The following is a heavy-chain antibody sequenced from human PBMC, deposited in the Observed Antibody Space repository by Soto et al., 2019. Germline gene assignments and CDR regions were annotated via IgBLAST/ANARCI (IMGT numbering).Heavy chain of an antibody. J-gene: IGHJ5*02. CDR3: ASMATYYYGSGTQGWFDP. CDR1: GYTFTSYG. D-gene: IGHD3-10*01. V-gene: IGHV1-18*01. CDR2: ISAYNGNT. Sequence: ASVKVSCKASGYTFTSYGISWVRQAPGQGLEWMGWISAYNGNTNYAQKLQGRVTMTTDTSTSTAYMELRSLRSDDTAVYYCASMATYYYGSGTQGWFDPRGQGTLVTVSS.